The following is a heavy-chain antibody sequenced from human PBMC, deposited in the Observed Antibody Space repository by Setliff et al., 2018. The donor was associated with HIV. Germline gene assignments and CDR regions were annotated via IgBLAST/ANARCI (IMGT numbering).Heavy chain of an antibody. V-gene: IGHV4-34*01. CDR2: INHSGST. Sequence: PSETLSLTCAVYGGSLSGYYWSWIRQPPGKGLEWIGEINHSGSTNYNPSLKSRVTISVDKSKNQFSLNVNSVTAADTAVYYCARAGLVQSSSLYSYYFDYWGQGALVTVSS. J-gene: IGHJ4*02. CDR3: ARAGLVQSSSLYSYYFDY. CDR1: GGSLSGYY. D-gene: IGHD6-13*01.